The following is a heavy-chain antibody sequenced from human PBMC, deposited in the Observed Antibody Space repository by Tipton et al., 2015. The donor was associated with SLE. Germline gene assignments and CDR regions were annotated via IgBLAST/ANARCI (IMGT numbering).Heavy chain of an antibody. D-gene: IGHD1-26*01. CDR3: ASGIPTMPLQH. CDR1: GGSISSGGYS. J-gene: IGHJ1*01. Sequence: TLSPTCAVSGGSISSGGYSWSWIRQPPGKGLEWIGYIYHSGSTYYNPSLKSRVTISVDRSKNQFSLKLSSVTAADTAVYYCASGIPTMPLQHWGQGTLVTVSS. CDR2: IYHSGST. V-gene: IGHV4-30-2*02.